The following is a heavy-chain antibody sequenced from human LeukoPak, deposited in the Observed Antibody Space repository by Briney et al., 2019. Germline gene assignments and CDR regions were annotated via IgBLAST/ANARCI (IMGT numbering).Heavy chain of an antibody. V-gene: IGHV3-11*04. CDR2: ISSDSSTI. J-gene: IGHJ4*02. CDR3: ARMTGGFDY. D-gene: IGHD3-10*01. CDR1: GFTFSDYY. Sequence: GGSLRLSCAASGFTFSDYYMSWLRQAPGKGLEWVSYISSDSSTIYYADSVKGRFTISRDNAKNSLYLQMNSLRTEDTAVYYCARMTGGFDYWGQGTLVTVSS.